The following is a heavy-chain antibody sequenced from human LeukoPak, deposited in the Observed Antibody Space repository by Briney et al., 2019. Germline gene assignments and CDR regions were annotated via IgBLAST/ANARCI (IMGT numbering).Heavy chain of an antibody. CDR1: GYTFISYG. CDR2: ISAYNGNT. CDR3: AKDGGSYYLGAFDI. Sequence: GASVKVSCKASGYTFISYGISWVRQAPGQGLEWMGWISAYNGNTKYARKFQGRITMTTDTSTSTAYMELSSLRSEDMAVYYCAKDGGSYYLGAFDIWGQGTMVTVSS. J-gene: IGHJ3*02. V-gene: IGHV1-18*03. D-gene: IGHD1-26*01.